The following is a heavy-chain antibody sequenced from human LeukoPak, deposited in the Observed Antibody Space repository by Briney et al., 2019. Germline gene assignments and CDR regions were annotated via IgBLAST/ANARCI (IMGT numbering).Heavy chain of an antibody. CDR3: ARGSIAVAGMWWDFDY. D-gene: IGHD6-19*01. J-gene: IGHJ4*02. V-gene: IGHV3-48*04. CDR1: GFTFSSYS. CDR2: ISSSSSTI. Sequence: GGSLRLSCAASGFTFSSYSMNWVRQAPGKGLEWVSYISSSSSTIYYADSVKGRFTISRDNAKNSLYLQMNSLRAEDTAVYYCARGSIAVAGMWWDFDYWGQGTLVTVSS.